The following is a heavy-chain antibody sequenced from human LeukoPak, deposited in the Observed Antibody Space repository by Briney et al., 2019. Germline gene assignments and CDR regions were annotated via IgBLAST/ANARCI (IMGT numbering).Heavy chain of an antibody. CDR3: AKDERRVITGYCSGGSCYSSPFVDY. Sequence: GGSLRLSCAASGFTFSGSALHWVRQASGKGLEWVGRIRSTANGYATAYAASVKGRFTISRDDSKNTLYLQINSLRAEDTAVYYCAKDERRVITGYCSGGSCYSSPFVDYWGQGTLVTVSS. D-gene: IGHD2-15*01. CDR2: IRSTANGYAT. J-gene: IGHJ4*02. CDR1: GFTFSGSA. V-gene: IGHV3-73*01.